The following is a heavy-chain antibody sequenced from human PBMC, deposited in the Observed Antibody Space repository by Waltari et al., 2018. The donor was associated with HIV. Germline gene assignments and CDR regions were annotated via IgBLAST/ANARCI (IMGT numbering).Heavy chain of an antibody. D-gene: IGHD2-2*01. Sequence: EVQLAESGGGLVQPGGSLRLSCTASAFTFNTFSMDWVHLAPGKGLEWISYSCSGSCTIYYADSVKGRFTISRDNAKKSLYRQMNSLRDEDTAVYFCARHSTTSTHFFDYWGQGTLVTVSS. V-gene: IGHV3-48*02. CDR1: AFTFNTFS. CDR3: ARHSTTSTHFFDY. CDR2: SCSGSCTI. J-gene: IGHJ4*02.